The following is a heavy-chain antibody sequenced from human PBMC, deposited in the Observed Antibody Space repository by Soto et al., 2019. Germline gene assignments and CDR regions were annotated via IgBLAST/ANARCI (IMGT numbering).Heavy chain of an antibody. CDR2: INHSGST. J-gene: IGHJ4*02. D-gene: IGHD1-26*01. CDR1: GGSFSGYY. CDR3: ARGLISGSHYSGGWYYFDS. V-gene: IGHV4-34*01. Sequence: PSETPSLTCAVYGGSFSGYYWTWIRQPLGTGLEWIGEINHSGSTNYNPSLKSRVTISVDTSKNQFSLKLTSVTAADTAVYYCARGLISGSHYSGGWYYFDSWGQGTQVT.